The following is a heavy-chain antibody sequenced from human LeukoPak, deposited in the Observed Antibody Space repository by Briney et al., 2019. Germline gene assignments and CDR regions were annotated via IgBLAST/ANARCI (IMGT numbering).Heavy chain of an antibody. CDR1: GFTFSSYS. J-gene: IGHJ4*02. D-gene: IGHD6-13*01. Sequence: GGSLRLSCAASGFTFSSYSMNWVRQAPGRGLEWVSYISSSSSTIYYADSVKGRFTISRDNAKNSLYLQMNSLRAEDTAVYYCARDNPQFSAAESYWGQGTLVTVSS. CDR2: ISSSSSTI. CDR3: ARDNPQFSAAESY. V-gene: IGHV3-48*04.